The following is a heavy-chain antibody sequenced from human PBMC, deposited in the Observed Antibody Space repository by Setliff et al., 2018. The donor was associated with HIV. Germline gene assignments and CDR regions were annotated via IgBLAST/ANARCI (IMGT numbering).Heavy chain of an antibody. CDR2: IYGSGST. CDR3: ARDKGGTYDGMYYYYYMDV. Sequence: SETLSLTCTVSGGSISSGSHYWNWVRQSAGKGLEWIGRIYGSGSTNYNPSLNSRVSISVDTSKNQFSLKLNSVTAADTAVYFCARDKGGTYDGMYYYYYMDVWGKGTTVTVSS. V-gene: IGHV4-61*02. J-gene: IGHJ6*03. CDR1: GGSISSGSHY. D-gene: IGHD1-26*01.